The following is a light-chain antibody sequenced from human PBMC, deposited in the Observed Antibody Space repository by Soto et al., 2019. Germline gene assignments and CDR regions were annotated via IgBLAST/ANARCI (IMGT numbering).Light chain of an antibody. CDR1: QSVSGN. V-gene: IGKV3-15*01. Sequence: EIVMTQSPATLSVSPGERATLSCRASQSVSGNLAWYQQKPGQAPRLFIYGASTRATGIPARFSGSGSGTEFTLTISSRQAEDVAVYFCQHYNNWPETFGQGTKLEIK. CDR2: GAS. CDR3: QHYNNWPET. J-gene: IGKJ2*01.